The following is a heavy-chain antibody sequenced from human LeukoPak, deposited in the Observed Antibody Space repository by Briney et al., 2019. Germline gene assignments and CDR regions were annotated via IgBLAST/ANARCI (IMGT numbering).Heavy chain of an antibody. D-gene: IGHD3-10*01. Sequence: GGSLRLSCAASGFTFSDYYMSWIRQAPRKGLEWVSYISSSGSTIYYADSVKGRLTISRDNAKNSLYLQMNSLRAEDTAVYYCAREYYYGSGSYDYWGQGTLVTISS. CDR2: ISSSGSTI. CDR3: AREYYYGSGSYDY. J-gene: IGHJ4*02. CDR1: GFTFSDYY. V-gene: IGHV3-11*01.